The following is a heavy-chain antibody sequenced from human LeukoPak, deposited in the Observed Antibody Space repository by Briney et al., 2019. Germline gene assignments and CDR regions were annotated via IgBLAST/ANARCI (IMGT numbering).Heavy chain of an antibody. V-gene: IGHV3-74*01. CDR3: ARDLGYCSSTSCSGLDY. D-gene: IGHD2-2*01. J-gene: IGHJ4*02. Sequence: RGSLRLSPAASLFTSSIYRTRCGSQAPRKRLLWVSRINTDGSSTRYADSVKGRFTISRDNAKNTLYLQMNSLRGEDTAVYYCARDLGYCSSTSCSGLDYWGQRTLVTVSS. CDR2: INTDGSST. CDR1: LFTSSIYR.